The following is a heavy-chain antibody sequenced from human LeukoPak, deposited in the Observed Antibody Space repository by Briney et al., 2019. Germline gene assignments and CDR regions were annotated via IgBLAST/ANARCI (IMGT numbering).Heavy chain of an antibody. CDR3: ARKAGSRSLLGYMDV. CDR1: GFTFSSYG. J-gene: IGHJ6*03. V-gene: IGHV3-33*01. D-gene: IGHD2-15*01. Sequence: GRSLRLSCAASGFTFSSYGMHWVRQAPGKGLEWAAVIWYDGSNKYYADSVKGRFTISRDNSKNTLFLQMNSLRAEDTAVYYCARKAGSRSLLGYMDVWGQGTTVTVSS. CDR2: IWYDGSNK.